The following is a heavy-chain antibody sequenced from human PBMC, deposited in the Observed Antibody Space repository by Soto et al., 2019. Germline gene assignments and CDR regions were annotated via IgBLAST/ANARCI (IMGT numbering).Heavy chain of an antibody. CDR2: IKSKTDGGTT. Sequence: GSLRLSCAASGFTFSNAWMSWVRQAPGKGLEWVGRIKSKTDGGTTDYAAPVKGRFTISRDDSKNTLYLQMNSLKTEDTAVYYCTTNIDYDFWSGYYREYYYMDVWGKGTTVTVSS. J-gene: IGHJ6*03. V-gene: IGHV3-15*01. D-gene: IGHD3-3*01. CDR3: TTNIDYDFWSGYYREYYYMDV. CDR1: GFTFSNAW.